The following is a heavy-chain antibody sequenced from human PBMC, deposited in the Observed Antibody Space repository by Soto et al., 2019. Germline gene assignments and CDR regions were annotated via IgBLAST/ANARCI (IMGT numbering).Heavy chain of an antibody. CDR1: GFTFSNAW. V-gene: IGHV3-15*07. Sequence: EVQLVESGGGLVKPGGSLRLSCAASGFTFSNAWMNWVRQAPGKGLEWVGRIKSKTDGGTTDYAAPVKGRFTISRDDSKNTLYLQMNSLKPEDTAVYYCTARAQNLPPPSNYDYWGQGTLVTVSS. D-gene: IGHD4-4*01. J-gene: IGHJ4*02. CDR2: IKSKTDGGTT. CDR3: TARAQNLPPPSNYDY.